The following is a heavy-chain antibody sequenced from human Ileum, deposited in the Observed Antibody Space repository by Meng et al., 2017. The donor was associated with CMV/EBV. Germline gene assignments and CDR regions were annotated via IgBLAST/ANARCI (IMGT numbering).Heavy chain of an antibody. V-gene: IGHV4-59*12. CDR2: IYYSGST. Sequence: SLNCSVSGDYIDNSYWSWLRQPPGKGLEWIGYIYYSGSTNYNPSLKSRVTISLDTSKKEFSLKLSSVTAADTAVYYCAREDIFWSFDLWGQGTLVTVSS. J-gene: IGHJ4*02. CDR3: AREDIFWSFDL. CDR1: GDYIDNSY. D-gene: IGHD3-3*01.